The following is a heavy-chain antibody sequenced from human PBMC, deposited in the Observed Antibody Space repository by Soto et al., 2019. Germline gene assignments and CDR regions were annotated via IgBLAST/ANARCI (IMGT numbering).Heavy chain of an antibody. CDR1: GGSISSSSYY. D-gene: IGHD3-16*02. CDR2: IYYSGST. V-gene: IGHV4-39*01. CDR3: ARHMRPVDDYIWGSYRYPFDY. J-gene: IGHJ4*02. Sequence: QLQLQESGPGLVKPSETLSLTCTVSGGSISSSSYYWGWIRQPPGKGLEWIGSIYYSGSTYYNPSLKSRVTISVDTSKNQFSLKLSSVTAADTAVYYCARHMRPVDDYIWGSYRYPFDYWGQGTLVTVSS.